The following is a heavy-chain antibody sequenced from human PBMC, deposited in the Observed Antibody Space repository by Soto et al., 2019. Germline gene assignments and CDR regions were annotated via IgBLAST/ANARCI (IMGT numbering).Heavy chain of an antibody. CDR1: GFTFSSYG. CDR2: IWYDGSNK. V-gene: IGHV3-33*01. Sequence: GGSLRLSCAASGFTFSSYGMHWVRQAPGKGLEWVAVIWYDGSNKYYADSVKGRFTISRDNSKNTLYLQMNSLRAEDTAVYYCARENIVVVPAATYYYYYYDMDVWGQGATVTVSS. D-gene: IGHD2-2*01. CDR3: ARENIVVVPAATYYYYYYDMDV. J-gene: IGHJ6*02.